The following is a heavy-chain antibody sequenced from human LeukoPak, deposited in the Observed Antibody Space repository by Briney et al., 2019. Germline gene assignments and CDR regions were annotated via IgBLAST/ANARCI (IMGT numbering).Heavy chain of an antibody. J-gene: IGHJ1*01. CDR3: ARGQGMVAEYFQH. D-gene: IGHD2-8*01. V-gene: IGHV3-21*01. CDR1: GFTFSSYS. CDR2: IDGSSNYL. Sequence: GGSLRLSCAASGFTFSSYSMNWVRQAPGKGLEWFSFIDGSSNYLFYADSVKGRFSISRDNAKNSVYLQMNSLRAEDTAVYYCARGQGMVAEYFQHWGQGTLVTVSS.